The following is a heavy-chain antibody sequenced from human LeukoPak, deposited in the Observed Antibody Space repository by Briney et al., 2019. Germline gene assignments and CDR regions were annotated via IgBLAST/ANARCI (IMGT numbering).Heavy chain of an antibody. J-gene: IGHJ4*02. D-gene: IGHD1-26*01. V-gene: IGHV4-4*07. Sequence: PSETLSLTCDVSGDFFRSYWWGWVRQPAGKGLEWIGRIYATGSTKFNPSLKSRLTMSTDTSTNQFSLKLTSVTAADTAVYFCARQGYTASYYFLDSWSQGILVTVSS. CDR1: GDFFRSYW. CDR2: IYATGST. CDR3: ARQGYTASYYFLDS.